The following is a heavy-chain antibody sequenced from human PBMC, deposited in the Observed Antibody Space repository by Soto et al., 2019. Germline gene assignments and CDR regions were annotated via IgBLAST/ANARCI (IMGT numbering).Heavy chain of an antibody. D-gene: IGHD3-22*01. V-gene: IGHV3-15*07. J-gene: IGHJ4*01. CDR2: IKSKTDGGTS. CDR3: SIDSYFTMNLVGFDY. Sequence: PGGSPKLSCAASGYTFYTSWINGFRQAPGKGLEWVGRIKSKTDGGTSDFAAPVRGRFAISRDDSESMVYLQMDSLKTEDTAVYYCSIDSYFTMNLVGFDYSGLGTLVTVSS. CDR1: GYTFYTSW.